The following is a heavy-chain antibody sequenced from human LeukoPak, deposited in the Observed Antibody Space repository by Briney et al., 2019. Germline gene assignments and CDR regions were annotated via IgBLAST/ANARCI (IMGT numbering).Heavy chain of an antibody. D-gene: IGHD6-19*01. CDR1: GGSISSSSYY. J-gene: IGHJ6*03. CDR2: IYYSADT. V-gene: IGHV4-39*01. Sequence: PSETLSLTCTVSGGSISSSSYYWGWIRQPPGKGLEWIGIIYYSADTYYNPSLKSRRVTISVDTSKNQFSLRLSSVTAADTAVYYCARHQWHYYYYMGVWGKGSTVTVSS. CDR3: ARHQWHYYYYMGV.